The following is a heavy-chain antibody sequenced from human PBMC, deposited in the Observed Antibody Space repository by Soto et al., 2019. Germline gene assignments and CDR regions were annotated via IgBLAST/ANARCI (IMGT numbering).Heavy chain of an antibody. Sequence: GGSLRLSCEVSGFSVTANYMSWVRQAPEKGLEWVSVIYSGGSTYYVDSVKGRFSISRDISKNTLYLQMNSLRAEDTAVYYCPIYPGGNYDYWGQGTLVTVSS. J-gene: IGHJ4*02. CDR2: IYSGGST. D-gene: IGHD1-1*01. CDR1: GFSVTANY. CDR3: PIYPGGNYDY. V-gene: IGHV3-53*01.